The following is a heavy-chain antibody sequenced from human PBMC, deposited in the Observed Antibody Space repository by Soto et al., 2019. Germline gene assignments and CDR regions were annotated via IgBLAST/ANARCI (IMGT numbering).Heavy chain of an antibody. CDR1: GYTFTSYG. D-gene: IGHD1-26*01. CDR3: ARVHLSKWELLYYCYYGMDV. CDR2: ISAYNGNT. V-gene: IGHV1-18*04. Sequence: ASVKVSCKASGYTFTSYGISWVRQAPGQGLEWMGWISAYNGNTNYAQKLQGRVTMTTDTSTSTAYMELRSLRSDDTAVYYCARVHLSKWELLYYCYYGMDVWGHRTTVTVSS. J-gene: IGHJ6*02.